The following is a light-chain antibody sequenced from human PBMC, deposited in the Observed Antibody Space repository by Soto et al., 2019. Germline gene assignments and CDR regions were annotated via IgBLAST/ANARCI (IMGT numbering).Light chain of an antibody. Sequence: EIVMTQSPATLSVSPGERATLSCRASQSVRANVAWYQQKPGQAPRLLIFGASTRATGIPVRFSGSGSGTEFTLTISSLQSEAFAVYYCQQYDNWRFTFGPGTKVDIK. CDR1: QSVRAN. CDR2: GAS. J-gene: IGKJ3*01. CDR3: QQYDNWRFT. V-gene: IGKV3-15*01.